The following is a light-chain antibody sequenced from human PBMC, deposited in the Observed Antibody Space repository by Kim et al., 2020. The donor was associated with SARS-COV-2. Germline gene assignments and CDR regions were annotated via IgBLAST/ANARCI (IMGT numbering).Light chain of an antibody. CDR1: QSVSSN. J-gene: IGKJ1*01. CDR2: GAS. V-gene: IGKV3-15*01. Sequence: EIVMTQSPATLSVSPGERATLSCRASQSVSSNLARSQQKPGQAPRLLIYGASTRATGIPARFSGSGSGTEFTLTISSLQSEDFAVYYCKRYNNWPRTFGQGTKVDIK. CDR3: KRYNNWPRT.